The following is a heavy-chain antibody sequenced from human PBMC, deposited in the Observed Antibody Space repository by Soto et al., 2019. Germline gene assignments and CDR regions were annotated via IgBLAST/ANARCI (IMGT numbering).Heavy chain of an antibody. D-gene: IGHD2-2*01. Sequence: GELMKISCKGSGYSFTSYWISWVRQMPGKGLEWMGRIDPSDSYTNYSPSFQGHVTISADKSISTAYLQWSSLKASDTAMYYCARQVRYCSSTSCSYGMDVWGQGTTVTVSS. CDR3: ARQVRYCSSTSCSYGMDV. CDR2: IDPSDSYT. J-gene: IGHJ6*02. V-gene: IGHV5-10-1*01. CDR1: GYSFTSYW.